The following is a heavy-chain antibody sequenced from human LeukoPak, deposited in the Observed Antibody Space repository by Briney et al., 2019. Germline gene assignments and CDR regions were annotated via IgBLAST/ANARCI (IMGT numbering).Heavy chain of an antibody. CDR2: ISSSSSYI. CDR3: ARGGTYYDSSGYHDY. V-gene: IGHV3-21*01. Sequence: GGSLRLSCAASGFTFSSYSMNWVRQAPGKGLEWVSSISSSSSYIYYADSVKGRFTISRDNAKNSLYLQMNSLRAEDTDVYYCARGGTYYDSSGYHDYWGQGTLVTVSS. D-gene: IGHD3-22*01. J-gene: IGHJ4*02. CDR1: GFTFSSYS.